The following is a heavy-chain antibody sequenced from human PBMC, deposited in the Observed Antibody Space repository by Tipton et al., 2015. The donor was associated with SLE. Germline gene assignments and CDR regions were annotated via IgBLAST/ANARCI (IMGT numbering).Heavy chain of an antibody. CDR2: IYYSGST. J-gene: IGHJ2*01. V-gene: IGHV4-39*07. CDR3: ARDPGYFDL. CDR1: GGSISSSSYY. Sequence: TLSLTCTASGGSISSSSYYWGWIRQPPGKGLEWIGSIYYSGSTNYNPSLKSRVTISVDTSKNQFSLKLSSVTAEDTAVYYCARDPGYFDLWGRGTLVTVSS.